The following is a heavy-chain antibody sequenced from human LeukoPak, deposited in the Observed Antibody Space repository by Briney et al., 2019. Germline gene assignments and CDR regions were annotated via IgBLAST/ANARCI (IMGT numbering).Heavy chain of an antibody. D-gene: IGHD2-2*01. J-gene: IGHJ4*02. CDR3: ARAKRDIVVVPAANYYFDY. Sequence: ASVKVSCKASGYTFTSYDINWVRQATGQGLEWMGWMNPNSGNTGYAQKFQGRVTMTGNTPISTAYMELSSLRSEDTAVYYCARAKRDIVVVPAANYYFDYWGQGTLVTVSS. CDR1: GYTFTSYD. CDR2: MNPNSGNT. V-gene: IGHV1-8*01.